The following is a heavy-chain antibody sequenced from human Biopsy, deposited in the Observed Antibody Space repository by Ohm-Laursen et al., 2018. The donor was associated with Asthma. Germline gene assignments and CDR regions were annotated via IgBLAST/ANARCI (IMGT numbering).Heavy chain of an antibody. D-gene: IGHD1-26*01. CDR3: AKDVFPGWELRRGPDY. Sequence: SLRLSCIASGFTFSNYGMHWVRQAPGKGLDWVAVISFDGSNKNYTDSVKGRFTISRDNSRNTLHLQMNSLRAEDTAAYYCAKDVFPGWELRRGPDYWGQGTLVTVSS. CDR2: ISFDGSNK. V-gene: IGHV3-30*18. CDR1: GFTFSNYG. J-gene: IGHJ4*02.